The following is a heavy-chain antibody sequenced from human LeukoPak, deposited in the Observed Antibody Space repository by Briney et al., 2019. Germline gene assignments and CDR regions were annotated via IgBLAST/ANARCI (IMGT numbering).Heavy chain of an antibody. CDR1: GSSISSYY. J-gene: IGHJ4*02. V-gene: IGHV4-4*07. Sequence: PSETLSLTCTVSGSSISSYYWSWIRQPAGKGLEWIGRIYTSGSTNYNPSLKSRVTMSVGTSKNQFSLKLSSVTAADTAVYYCARENLYGSGSYYYDYWGQGTLVTVSS. CDR2: IYTSGST. CDR3: ARENLYGSGSYYYDY. D-gene: IGHD3-10*01.